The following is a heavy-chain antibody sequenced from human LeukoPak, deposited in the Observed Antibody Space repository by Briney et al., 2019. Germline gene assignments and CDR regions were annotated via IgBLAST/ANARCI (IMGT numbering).Heavy chain of an antibody. J-gene: IGHJ4*02. Sequence: SGSLRLSCAASGFTFSSYAMSWVRQAPGKGLEWVSAISGSGGSTYYADSVKGRFTISRDNSKNTLYLQMNSLRAEDTALYYCARYGVVAGNDYWGQGTLVTVSS. D-gene: IGHD6-19*01. CDR1: GFTFSSYA. CDR2: ISGSGGST. V-gene: IGHV3-23*01. CDR3: ARYGVVAGNDY.